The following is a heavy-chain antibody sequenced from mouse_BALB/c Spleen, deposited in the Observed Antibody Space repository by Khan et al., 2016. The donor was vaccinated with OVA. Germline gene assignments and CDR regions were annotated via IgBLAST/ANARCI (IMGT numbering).Heavy chain of an antibody. D-gene: IGHD1-1*01. Sequence: QIQLVQSGPELKKPGETVKISCKASGYTFTDYSMHWVKQAPGKGLKWMGWINTETGEPTYADAFKGRFAFSLETSASTAYLQINNLKNEDTATYFGARGYYGSVAYWGQGTLVTVSA. J-gene: IGHJ3*01. CDR3: ARGYYGSVAY. CDR1: GYTFTDYS. CDR2: INTETGEP. V-gene: IGHV9-2-1*01.